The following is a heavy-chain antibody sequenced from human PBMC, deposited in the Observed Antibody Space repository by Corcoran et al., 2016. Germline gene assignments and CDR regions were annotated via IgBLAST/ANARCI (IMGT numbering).Heavy chain of an antibody. D-gene: IGHD3-16*01. CDR2: IKQDGSEK. Sequence: EVQLVESGGGLVQPGGSLRLSCAASGFTFSSYWMSWVRQAPGKGLEWVANIKQDGSEKYYVDSVKGRFTISRDNAKNSLYLQMNSLRAEDTAVYYWAREGGNWYFDLWGRGTLVTVSS. V-gene: IGHV3-7*01. J-gene: IGHJ2*01. CDR3: AREGGNWYFDL. CDR1: GFTFSSYW.